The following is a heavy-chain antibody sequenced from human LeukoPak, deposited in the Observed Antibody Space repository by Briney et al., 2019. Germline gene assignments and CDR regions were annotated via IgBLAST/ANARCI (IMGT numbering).Heavy chain of an antibody. V-gene: IGHV4-31*03. CDR3: ARGPCSSTSCSFLDHYYYYGMDV. D-gene: IGHD2-2*01. J-gene: IGHJ6*02. CDR1: GGSISSGGYY. Sequence: SETLSLTCTVSGGSISSGGYYWSWIRQHPGKGLEWIGYIYYSGSTYYNPSLKSRVTISVDTSKNQFSLKLSSVTAADTAVYYCARGPCSSTSCSFLDHYYYYGMDVWGQGTTVTVSS. CDR2: IYYSGST.